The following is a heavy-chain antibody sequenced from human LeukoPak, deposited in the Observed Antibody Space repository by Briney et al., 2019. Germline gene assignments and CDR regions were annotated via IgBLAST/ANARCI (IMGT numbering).Heavy chain of an antibody. CDR2: LKEDESVK. D-gene: IGHD6-19*01. J-gene: IGHJ5*02. Sequence: GGSLRLSCAASGFTFSSYWMTWVRQAPGKGLEWVANLKEDESVKNYVASVKGRFTTSRDNAKRALYLQMNSLRVEDTAVYYCARVRCCEGSGLIYFDPWGQGTLVTVSS. CDR3: ARVRCCEGSGLIYFDP. CDR1: GFTFSSYW. V-gene: IGHV3-7*04.